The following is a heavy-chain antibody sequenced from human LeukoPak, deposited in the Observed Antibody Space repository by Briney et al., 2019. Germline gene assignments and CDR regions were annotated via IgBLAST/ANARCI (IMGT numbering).Heavy chain of an antibody. J-gene: IGHJ4*02. CDR2: ISTSSLNTI. V-gene: IGHV3-48*04. Sequence: GGPLRLSCAASGFTFSSFGMNWVRQAPGKGLEWISYISTSSLNTIHYADSVKGRFTISRDNAKNSLFLQMNSLRAEDTAVYYCARSLSTDFDYWGQGILVTVSS. D-gene: IGHD5/OR15-5a*01. CDR3: ARSLSTDFDY. CDR1: GFTFSSFG.